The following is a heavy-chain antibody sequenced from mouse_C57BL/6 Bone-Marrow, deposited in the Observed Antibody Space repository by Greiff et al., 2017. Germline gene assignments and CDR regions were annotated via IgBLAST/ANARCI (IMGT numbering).Heavy chain of an antibody. CDR3: ASLRRGYYYAMDY. J-gene: IGHJ4*01. V-gene: IGHV5-12*01. CDR1: GFTFSDYY. Sequence: EVQRVESGGGLVQPGGSLKLSCAASGFTFSDYYMYWVRQTPEKRLEWVAYISNGGGSTYYPDTVKGRFTISRDNAKNTLYLQMSRLKSEDTAMYYCASLRRGYYYAMDYWGQGTSVTVSS. D-gene: IGHD2-12*01. CDR2: ISNGGGST.